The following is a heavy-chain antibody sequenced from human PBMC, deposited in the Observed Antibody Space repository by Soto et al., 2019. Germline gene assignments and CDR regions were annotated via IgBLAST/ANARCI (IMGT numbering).Heavy chain of an antibody. CDR3: ARVSPGYDFWSGYYPPYYFDY. CDR2: IYYSGST. CDR1: GSSVSSGSYY. V-gene: IGHV4-61*01. Sequence: SETLSLTCTVSGSSVSSGSYYWSWIRQPPGKGLEWIGYIYYSGSTNYNPSLKSRVTISVDTSKNQFSLKLSSVTAADTAVYYCARVSPGYDFWSGYYPPYYFDYWGQGTLVTVSS. J-gene: IGHJ4*02. D-gene: IGHD3-3*01.